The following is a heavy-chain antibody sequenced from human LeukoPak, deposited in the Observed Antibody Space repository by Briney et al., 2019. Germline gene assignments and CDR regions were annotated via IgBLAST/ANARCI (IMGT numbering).Heavy chain of an antibody. CDR1: GFTFSTYW. V-gene: IGHV3-21*01. CDR2: ISSSSSYI. J-gene: IGHJ4*02. Sequence: GGSLRLSCAASGFTFSTYWMIWVRQAPGKGLEWVSSISSSSSYIYYADSVKGRFTISRDNAKNSLYLQMNSLRAEDTAVYYCARDRTTTYYYDSSGYEHFDYWGQGTLVTVSS. D-gene: IGHD3-22*01. CDR3: ARDRTTTYYYDSSGYEHFDY.